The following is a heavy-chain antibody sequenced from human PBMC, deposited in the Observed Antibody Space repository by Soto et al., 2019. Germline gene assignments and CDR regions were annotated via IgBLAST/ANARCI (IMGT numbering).Heavy chain of an antibody. CDR3: ARQKGDRSSWRNYYMDV. Sequence: PGESLKISCKGSGYSFTSYWIGWVRQMPGKSLEWMGIIYPGDSDTRYSPSFQGQVTISADKSISTAYLQWSSLKASDTAMYYCARQKGDRSSWRNYYMDVWGKGTTVTVSS. CDR2: IYPGDSDT. V-gene: IGHV5-51*01. CDR1: GYSFTSYW. D-gene: IGHD6-13*01. J-gene: IGHJ6*03.